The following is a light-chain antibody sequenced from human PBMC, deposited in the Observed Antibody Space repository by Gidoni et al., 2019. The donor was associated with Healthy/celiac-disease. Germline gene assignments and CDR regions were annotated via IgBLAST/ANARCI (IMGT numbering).Light chain of an antibody. J-gene: IGKJ1*01. V-gene: IGKV3-20*01. CDR2: GAS. Sequence: EIVLTQSPGTLSLSPGERATHSCRASQSVSSSYLAWYQQKPGQPPRLLIYGASSRATGIPDRCSGSGSGTDFTLTISRLEPEDFAVYYCQQYGSSPKTFGQGTKVEIK. CDR3: QQYGSSPKT. CDR1: QSVSSSY.